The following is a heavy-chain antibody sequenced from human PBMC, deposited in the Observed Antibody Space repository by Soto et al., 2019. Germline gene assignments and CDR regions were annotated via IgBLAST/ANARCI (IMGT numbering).Heavy chain of an antibody. D-gene: IGHD2-21*02. CDR1: GFTLSMYS. CDR3: ARDHLILPAHDFFYGSDV. V-gene: IGHV3-7*03. J-gene: IGHJ6*02. CDR2: IPQDGSDG. Sequence: DVQLKESGGGLVQPGQSLRLSCEVSGFTLSMYSMTWVRQAPGKGLEWVAKIPQDGSDGHYLDSVKGRFTISRDNAKNSVXLQMNSLRADDTAVYYCARDHLILPAHDFFYGSDVWGQGAKVTVSS.